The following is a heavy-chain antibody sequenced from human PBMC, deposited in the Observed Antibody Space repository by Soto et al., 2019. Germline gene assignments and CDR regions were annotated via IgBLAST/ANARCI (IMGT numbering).Heavy chain of an antibody. V-gene: IGHV1-2*04. CDR1: GYTFTGYY. D-gene: IGHD3-3*01. J-gene: IGHJ4*02. CDR2: INPNSGGT. CDR3: GRGGEGLRFLGWLLYLDY. Sequence: ASVKVSCKASGYTFTGYYMHWVRQAPGQGLEWMGWINPNSGGTNYAQKFQGWVTMTRDTSISTAYMELSRRRSDDTAVYYCGRGGEGLRFLGWLLYLDYWGQGTLVTVSS.